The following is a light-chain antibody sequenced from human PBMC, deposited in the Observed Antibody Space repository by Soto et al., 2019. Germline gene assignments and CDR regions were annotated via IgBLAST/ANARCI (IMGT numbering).Light chain of an antibody. CDR3: QQYFDVPFT. CDR1: RSVLYKSNNKNH. J-gene: IGKJ4*01. V-gene: IGKV4-1*01. CDR2: WAS. Sequence: DIVMTQSPDSLAVSLGERATMNCKFSRSVLYKSNNKNHFAWYQQKPGQPPQLIIYWASTRESGVPERFSGSGPGTDFTLTISSLEAEDVAFYWCQQYFDVPFTFGGGTKVDIK.